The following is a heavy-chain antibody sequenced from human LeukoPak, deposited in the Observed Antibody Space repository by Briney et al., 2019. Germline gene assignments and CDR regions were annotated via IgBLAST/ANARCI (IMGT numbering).Heavy chain of an antibody. V-gene: IGHV1-18*01. Sequence: ASVKVSCKASGYTFTSYGISWVRQAPGQGLEWMGWISAYNSNTNYAQKLQGRVTMTTDTSTSTVYMELRSLRSDDTAVYYCARDLGYCSTTSCLRNRFDPWAREPWSPSPQ. J-gene: IGHJ5*02. D-gene: IGHD2-2*01. CDR2: ISAYNSNT. CDR1: GYTFTSYG. CDR3: ARDLGYCSTTSCLRNRFDP.